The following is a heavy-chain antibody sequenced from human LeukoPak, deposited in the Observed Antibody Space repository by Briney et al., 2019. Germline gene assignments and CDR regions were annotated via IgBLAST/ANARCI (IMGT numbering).Heavy chain of an antibody. J-gene: IGHJ4*02. CDR3: ARGGTLAVAGTAPDY. D-gene: IGHD6-19*01. V-gene: IGHV3-33*01. CDR1: GFTFSSYG. CDR2: IWYDGSNK. Sequence: GRSLRLSCAASGFTFSSYGMHWVRQAPGKGLEWVAVIWYDGSNKYYADSVKGRFTISRDNSKNTLYLQMNSLRAEDTAVYYCARGGTLAVAGTAPDYWGQGTLVTVSS.